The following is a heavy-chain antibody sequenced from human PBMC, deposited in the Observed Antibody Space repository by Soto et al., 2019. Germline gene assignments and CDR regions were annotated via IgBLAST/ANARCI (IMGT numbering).Heavy chain of an antibody. D-gene: IGHD3-16*01. V-gene: IGHV4-30-4*01. CDR3: ARGLGGIWDFDY. Sequence: SATLSLTCTVSGGSISSGDYYWSWIRQPPGKGLEWIGYIYYSGSTYYNPSLKSRVTISVDTSKNQFSLKLSSVTAADTAVYYCARGLGGIWDFDYWGQGTLVTVSS. J-gene: IGHJ4*02. CDR1: GGSISSGDYY. CDR2: IYYSGST.